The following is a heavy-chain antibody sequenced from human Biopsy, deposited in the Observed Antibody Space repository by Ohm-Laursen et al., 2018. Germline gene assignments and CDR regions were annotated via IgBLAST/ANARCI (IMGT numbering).Heavy chain of an antibody. V-gene: IGHV4-34*10. Sequence: SQTLSLTCAVYNLPFSSFYWRWIRQPPGKGLEWIGEIPHTGSTNYNPTVKSQIFMSADTTRSQFLLNRSSVTDADRAIYYCASEQSAQRWFGEFSPVFRGQGTLVTVSP. J-gene: IGHJ4*02. CDR1: NLPFSSFY. CDR3: ASEQSAQRWFGEFSPVF. CDR2: IPHTGST. D-gene: IGHD3-10*01.